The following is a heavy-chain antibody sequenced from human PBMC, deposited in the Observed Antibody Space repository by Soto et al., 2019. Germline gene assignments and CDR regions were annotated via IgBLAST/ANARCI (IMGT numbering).Heavy chain of an antibody. V-gene: IGHV3-23*01. J-gene: IGHJ2*01. CDR1: GFIFSDYA. CDR2: ISASGGNI. Sequence: EVQLLESGGGLARPGGSLRLSCVASGFIFSDYAMTWIRQAPGKGLEWVATISASGGNIEYTDSLKGRFTISRDNSKKTVYLQITGLTADDTAVHYCAKVAGGFGYFDLWGRGTLVTVSS. CDR3: AKVAGGFGYFDL. D-gene: IGHD3-10*01.